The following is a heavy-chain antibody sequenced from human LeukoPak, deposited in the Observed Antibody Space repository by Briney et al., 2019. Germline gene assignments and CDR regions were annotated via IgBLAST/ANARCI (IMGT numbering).Heavy chain of an antibody. CDR2: IKQDGSEK. D-gene: IGHD2-21*02. CDR1: GFTFSSYW. CDR3: ARDPLAYCGGDCYFDY. V-gene: IGHV3-7*03. Sequence: GGSLRLSCAASGFTFSSYWMCWVRQAPGKGLEWVANIKQDGSEKYYVDSVKGRFTISRDNAKNSLYLQMNSLRAEDTAVYYCARDPLAYCGGDCYFDYWGQGTLVTVSS. J-gene: IGHJ4*02.